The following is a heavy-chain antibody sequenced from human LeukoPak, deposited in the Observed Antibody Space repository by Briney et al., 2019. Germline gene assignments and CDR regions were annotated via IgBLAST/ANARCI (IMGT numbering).Heavy chain of an antibody. D-gene: IGHD3-22*01. Sequence: ASVKVSCKASGYTFTGYYMHWVRQATGQGLEWMGWMNPNSGNTGYAQKFQGRVTMTRNTSTSTAYMELSSLRSEDTAVYYCARRQGTYDSTGYQKPRAEYFQHWGQGTLVTVSS. CDR1: GYTFTGYY. J-gene: IGHJ1*01. V-gene: IGHV1-8*02. CDR2: MNPNSGNT. CDR3: ARRQGTYDSTGYQKPRAEYFQH.